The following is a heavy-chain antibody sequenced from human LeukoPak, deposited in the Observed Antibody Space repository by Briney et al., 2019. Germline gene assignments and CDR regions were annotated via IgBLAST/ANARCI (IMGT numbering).Heavy chain of an antibody. CDR3: ARAPSDSSGYSSYYYYMDV. Sequence: SETLSLTCTVSGYSISSGYYWGWIRQPPGEGLEWIGSIYHSGSTYYNPSLKSRVTISVDTSKNQFSLKLSSVTAADTAVYYCARAPSDSSGYSSYYYYMDVWGKGTTVTVSS. J-gene: IGHJ6*03. CDR1: GYSISSGYY. V-gene: IGHV4-38-2*02. CDR2: IYHSGST. D-gene: IGHD3-22*01.